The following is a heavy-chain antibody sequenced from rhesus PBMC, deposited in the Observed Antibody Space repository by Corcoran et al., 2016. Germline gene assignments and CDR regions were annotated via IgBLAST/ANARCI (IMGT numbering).Heavy chain of an antibody. CDR1: GGSISSNY. J-gene: IGHJ4*01. V-gene: IGHV4-160*01. CDR2: IRSGRTT. Sequence: QVQLQQWGEGLVKPSETLSLTCAVYGGSISSNYWSWIRQPPGKGMEWLGLIRSGRTTNDNPYLKSRVTISSDTSKNQCSLKLSSVPAADTAVYCCARSSYGSGSLYFDYWGQGVLVTVSS. D-gene: IGHD3-28*01. CDR3: ARSSYGSGSLYFDY.